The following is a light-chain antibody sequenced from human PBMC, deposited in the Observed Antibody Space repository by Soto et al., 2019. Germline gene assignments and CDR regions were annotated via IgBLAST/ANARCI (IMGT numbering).Light chain of an antibody. V-gene: IGKV1-39*01. J-gene: IGKJ5*01. CDR3: QQSYSTPHT. CDR1: PAIASF. CDR2: GAS. Sequence: DIQMTQSPSSLSASVGDRVTITCRASPAIASFLAWYQQKPGTAPKIXIYGASTLQSGVPSRFSGSGSGTDFTLTISSLQPEDFATYYCQQSYSTPHTFGQGTRLEIK.